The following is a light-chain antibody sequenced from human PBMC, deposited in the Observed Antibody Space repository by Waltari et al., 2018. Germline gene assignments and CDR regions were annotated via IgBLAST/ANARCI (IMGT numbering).Light chain of an antibody. CDR1: RSIASY. J-gene: IGKJ4*02. Sequence: DLQMTQSPYSLSASVGARVTITCRASRSIASYLNWYQQQPWRATKHLIYSASTLQSEVPSRFSGRGSGTEVTLAISSLQPEDLATYCCQQSYRTPPTFGGGTTVAIK. CDR2: SAS. V-gene: IGKV1-39*01. CDR3: QQSYRTPPT.